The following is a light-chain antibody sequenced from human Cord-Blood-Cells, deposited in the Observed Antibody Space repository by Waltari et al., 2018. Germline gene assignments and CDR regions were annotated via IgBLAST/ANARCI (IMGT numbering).Light chain of an antibody. J-gene: IGLJ2*01. Sequence: SYELTQPPSVSVSPGQTASIPCSGDKLGDKYACWYQQKPGQSPVLVIYQDSKRPSGIPERFPGSNSGNTATLTISGTQAMDEADYSCQAWDSSTVVFGGGTKLTVL. CDR2: QDS. CDR3: QAWDSSTVV. V-gene: IGLV3-1*01. CDR1: KLGDKY.